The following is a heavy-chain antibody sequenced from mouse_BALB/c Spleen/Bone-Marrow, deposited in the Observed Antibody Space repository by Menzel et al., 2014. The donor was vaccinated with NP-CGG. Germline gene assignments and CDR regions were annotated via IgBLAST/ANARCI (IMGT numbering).Heavy chain of an antibody. J-gene: IGHJ2*01. CDR3: ARHGITRLLDD. D-gene: IGHD2-4*01. CDR2: ISSGGSYT. CDR1: GFTFSSYA. V-gene: IGHV5-9-3*01. Sequence: EVKLVESGGGLVKPGGSLKLSCAASGFTFSSYAMSWVRQTPEKRLEWVATISSGGSYTYYPESVKGRFTISRDNAKNXXXXXXSSRRSEDTAMYYCARHGITRLLDDWGQGTTLTVSS.